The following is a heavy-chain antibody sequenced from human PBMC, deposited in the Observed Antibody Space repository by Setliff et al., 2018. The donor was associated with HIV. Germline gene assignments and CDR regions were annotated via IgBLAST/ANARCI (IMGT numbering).Heavy chain of an antibody. V-gene: IGHV4-4*09. D-gene: IGHD2-21*02. CDR3: ATLDHSGGNFLAY. CDR2: IHSSGST. Sequence: SETLSLTCAVYGGSFSGFSWNWVRQPPGKGLEWIGYIHSSGSTIYNPSLKSRITISLDTSKEQFSLELSSATAADTAVYYCATLDHSGGNFLAYWGQGSLVTVSS. CDR1: GGSFSGFS. J-gene: IGHJ4*02.